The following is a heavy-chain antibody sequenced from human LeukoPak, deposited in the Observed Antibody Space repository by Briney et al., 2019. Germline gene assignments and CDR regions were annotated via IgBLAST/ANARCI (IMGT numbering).Heavy chain of an antibody. Sequence: SETLSLTCTVSGGSISSYYWSWIRQPAGKGLEWIGRIYTSGSTNYNPSLKSRVTMSVDTSKNQFSLKLSSVTAADTAVYYCARGEYCDYVWGSYRYSKAFDIWGQGAMVTVSS. D-gene: IGHD3-16*02. CDR2: IYTSGST. CDR1: GGSISSYY. J-gene: IGHJ3*02. CDR3: ARGEYCDYVWGSYRYSKAFDI. V-gene: IGHV4-4*07.